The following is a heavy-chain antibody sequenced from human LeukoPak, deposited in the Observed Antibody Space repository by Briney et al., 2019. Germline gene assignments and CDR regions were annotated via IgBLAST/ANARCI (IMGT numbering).Heavy chain of an antibody. CDR1: GYTFTSYD. CDR2: MNPNSGNT. Sequence: ASVKVSCKASGYTFTSYDINWVRQATGQGLKWMGWMNPNSGNTGYAQKFQGRVTMTRNTSISTAYMELSSLRSEDTAVYYCARVFRRMITFGGVIVSLGYWGQGTLVTVSS. CDR3: ARVFRRMITFGGVIVSLGY. J-gene: IGHJ4*02. V-gene: IGHV1-8*01. D-gene: IGHD3-16*02.